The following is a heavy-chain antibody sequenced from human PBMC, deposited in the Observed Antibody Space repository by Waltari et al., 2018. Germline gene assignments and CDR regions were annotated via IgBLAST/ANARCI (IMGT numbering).Heavy chain of an antibody. D-gene: IGHD1-26*01. CDR3: AIIVGATTTGDY. CDR2: IWYDGSNK. V-gene: IGHV3-33*01. CDR1: GFTFSSYG. J-gene: IGHJ4*02. Sequence: QVQLVESGGGVVQPGRSLRLSCAASGFTFSSYGMHWVRQAPGKGLGWVAVIWYDGSNKYYADSVKGRFTISRDNSKNTLYLQMNSLRAEDTAVYYCAIIVGATTTGDYWGQGTLVTVSS.